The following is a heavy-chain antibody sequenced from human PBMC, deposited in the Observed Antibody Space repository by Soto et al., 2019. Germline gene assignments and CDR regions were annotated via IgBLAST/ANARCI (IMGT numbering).Heavy chain of an antibody. D-gene: IGHD4-17*01. CDR3: AFFRSSVTTNGDFDI. CDR2: IYPGDSDT. CDR1: GYSFTTYW. V-gene: IGHV5-51*01. J-gene: IGHJ3*02. Sequence: RGESLKISCKASGYSFTTYWIGWVRQMPGKGLEWMGIIYPGDSDTRYSPSFQGQVTISADKSITTAYVQWSSLMASDTAMYYCAFFRSSVTTNGDFDIRSQGTMVPVS.